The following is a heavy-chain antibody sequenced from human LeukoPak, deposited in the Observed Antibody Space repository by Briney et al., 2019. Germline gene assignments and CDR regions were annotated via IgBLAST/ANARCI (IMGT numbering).Heavy chain of an antibody. CDR3: ARVKYGYLVDY. CDR1: GFTFRDYY. V-gene: IGHV3-11*06. J-gene: IGHJ4*02. Sequence: PGGSLRLSCVASGFTFRDYYMSWIRRAPGKGLEWVSSISSSSSYIYYADSVKGRFTISRDNAKNSLYLQMNSLRAEDTAVYYCARVKYGYLVDYWGQGTLVTVSS. CDR2: ISSSSSYI. D-gene: IGHD3-16*02.